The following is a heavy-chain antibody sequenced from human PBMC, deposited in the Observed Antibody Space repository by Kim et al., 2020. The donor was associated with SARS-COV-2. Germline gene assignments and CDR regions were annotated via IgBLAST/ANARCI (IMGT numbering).Heavy chain of an antibody. CDR3: ARQIQSPYGGNSHDS. CDR2: ISGSGVNT. J-gene: IGHJ4*02. D-gene: IGHD2-21*02. Sequence: GGSLRLSCAASGFTFSNYAMNWVRQASGKGLEWVSAISGSGVNTYYADSVKGRFIISRDNSKSTLSLQMNSLRADDTAIYYCARQIQSPYGGNSHDSWGQGILVTVPS. CDR1: GFTFSNYA. V-gene: IGHV3-23*01.